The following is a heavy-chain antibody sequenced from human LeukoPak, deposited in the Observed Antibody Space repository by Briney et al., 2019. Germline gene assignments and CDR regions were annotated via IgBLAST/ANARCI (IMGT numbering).Heavy chain of an antibody. CDR2: IYYSGST. Sequence: SETLSLTCTVSGYSISSNYYWGWIRQPPGKGLEWIGSIYYSGSTYYNLSLKSRVTISVDTSKNQFSMKLSSVTAADTAVYYCARDRSMDAFDIWGQGTMVTVSS. V-gene: IGHV4-38-2*02. J-gene: IGHJ3*02. D-gene: IGHD3-16*02. CDR1: GYSISSNYY. CDR3: ARDRSMDAFDI.